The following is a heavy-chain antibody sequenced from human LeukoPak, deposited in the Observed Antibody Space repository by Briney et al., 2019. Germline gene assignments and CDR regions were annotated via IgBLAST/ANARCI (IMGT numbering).Heavy chain of an antibody. V-gene: IGHV4-34*01. CDR2: INHSGST. J-gene: IGHJ4*02. CDR3: ARGRRAYPLPDY. CDR1: GGSFSGYY. Sequence: PSETLSLTCAVYGGSFSGYYWSWIRQPPGKGLEWIGEINHSGSTNYNPSLKSRVTISVDTSKNQFSLKLSSVTAADTAVYYCARGRRAYPLPDYWGQGTLVTVSS. D-gene: IGHD2-2*01.